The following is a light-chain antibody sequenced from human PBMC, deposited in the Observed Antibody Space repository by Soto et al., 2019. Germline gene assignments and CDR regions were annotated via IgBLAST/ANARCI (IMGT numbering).Light chain of an antibody. CDR3: NSYADSNTYV. CDR1: SSDVGRYNY. V-gene: IGLV2-8*01. J-gene: IGLJ1*01. Sequence: QSVLTQPPSASGSPGQSVTISCTGTSSDVGRYNYVSWYQHHPGKAPKLIIYDVSQRPSGVPDRFSGSKSGNTASLTVSGLQAEDEADYYCNSYADSNTYVFGPGTKLTVL. CDR2: DVS.